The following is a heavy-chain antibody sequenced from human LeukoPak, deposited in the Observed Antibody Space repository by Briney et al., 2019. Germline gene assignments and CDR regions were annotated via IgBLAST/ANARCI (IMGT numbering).Heavy chain of an antibody. V-gene: IGHV3-23*01. CDR1: GFTFSSYA. D-gene: IGHD6-19*01. CDR3: AKGRGPPVALLVG. CDR2: ISGSGGST. J-gene: IGHJ4*02. Sequence: GGSLRLSCAASGFTFSSYAMSWVRQAPGKGLEWVSAISGSGGSTYYADSVKGRFTISRDSSKNTLYLQMNSLRAEDTAVYYCAKGRGPPVALLVGWGQGTLVTVSS.